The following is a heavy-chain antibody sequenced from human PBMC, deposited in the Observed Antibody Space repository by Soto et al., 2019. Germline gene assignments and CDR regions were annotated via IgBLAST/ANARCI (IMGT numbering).Heavy chain of an antibody. V-gene: IGHV4-59*01. J-gene: IGHJ4*02. Sequence: QVQLQESGPGLVKPSETLSLTCTVSGGSISNYYWSWIRQPPGKGLEWIGYIYYSGSTNYNPSLKSRVTISVDTSKNQFSLKLSPVTAADTAVYYCARAGAATLSDYWGQGTLVTVSS. CDR1: GGSISNYY. CDR3: ARAGAATLSDY. D-gene: IGHD2-15*01. CDR2: IYYSGST.